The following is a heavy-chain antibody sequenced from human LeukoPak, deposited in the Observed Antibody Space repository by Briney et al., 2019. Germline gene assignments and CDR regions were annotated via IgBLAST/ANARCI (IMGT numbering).Heavy chain of an antibody. CDR2: IYYSGST. CDR3: ARATGGSSWYVVDYFDY. Sequence: SETLSLTCTVSGGSISSSSYYWGWIRQPPGKGLEWIGSIYYSGSTYYNPSLKSRVTISVDTSKSQFSLKLSSVTAADTAVYYCARATGGSSWYVVDYFDYWGQGTLVTVSS. J-gene: IGHJ4*02. CDR1: GGSISSSSYY. D-gene: IGHD6-13*01. V-gene: IGHV4-39*07.